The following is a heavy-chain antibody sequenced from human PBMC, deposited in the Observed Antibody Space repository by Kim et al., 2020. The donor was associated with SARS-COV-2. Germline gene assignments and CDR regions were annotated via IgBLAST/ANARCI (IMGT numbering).Heavy chain of an antibody. V-gene: IGHV3-48*03. CDR2: ISSSGSTI. Sequence: GGSLRLSCAASGFTFSSYEMNWVRQAPGKGLEWVSYISSSGSTIYYADSVKGRFTISRDNAKNSLYLQMYSLRAEDTAVYYCARWGSSEDYYYYGMDVWGQGTTVTVSS. D-gene: IGHD6-25*01. CDR3: ARWGSSEDYYYYGMDV. CDR1: GFTFSSYE. J-gene: IGHJ6*02.